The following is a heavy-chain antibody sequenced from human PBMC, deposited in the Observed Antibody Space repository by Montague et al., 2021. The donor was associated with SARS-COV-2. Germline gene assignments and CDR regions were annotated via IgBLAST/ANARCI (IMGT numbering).Heavy chain of an antibody. CDR1: GGSISPYD. D-gene: IGHD1-26*01. J-gene: IGHJ4*02. CDR3: SRVGCELRVGDYYFDY. CDR2: ICYTGST. Sequence: SETLSLTSTVSGGSISPYDWSWVRQHGGKGLEWMWNICYTGSTNYNSSLRGRIPITVDTYENQFSLNVTFVTPADTAVYHCSRVGCELRVGDYYFDYWGQGTLVTVSS. V-gene: IGHV4-59*01.